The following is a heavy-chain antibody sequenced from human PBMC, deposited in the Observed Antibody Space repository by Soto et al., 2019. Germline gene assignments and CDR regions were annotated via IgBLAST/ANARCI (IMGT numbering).Heavy chain of an antibody. CDR2: IKQDGSEK. CDR3: ARDHQEYVWGSYRSQAFDY. V-gene: IGHV3-7*03. D-gene: IGHD3-16*02. CDR1: GFTFSSYW. J-gene: IGHJ4*02. Sequence: GGSLRLSCAASGFTFSSYWMSWVRQAPGKGLEWVANIKQDGSEKYYVDSVKGRFTISRDNAKNSLYLQMTSLRAEDTAVYYCARDHQEYVWGSYRSQAFDYWGPGTLAPVSS.